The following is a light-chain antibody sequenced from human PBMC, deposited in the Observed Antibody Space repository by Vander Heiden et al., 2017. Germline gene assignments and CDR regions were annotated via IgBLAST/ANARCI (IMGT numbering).Light chain of an antibody. Sequence: DIVMTQSPDSVAVSLGERATINCKSSQILSYSSIYKSFLAWYQQKPGQPPKLLIYWASTRESGVPDRFSGSGSGTDFTLTISSLQAEDVAVYHCQQYHTRPWTFGQGTKLEIK. CDR3: QQYHTRPWT. J-gene: IGKJ2*02. CDR1: QILSYSSIYKSF. CDR2: WAS. V-gene: IGKV4-1*01.